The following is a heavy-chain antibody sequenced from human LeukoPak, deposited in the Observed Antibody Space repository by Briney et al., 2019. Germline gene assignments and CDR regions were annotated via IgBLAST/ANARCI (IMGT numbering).Heavy chain of an antibody. CDR1: GFTFSSYA. CDR2: ISGSGGST. CDR3: AKSDCRPAEDY. V-gene: IGHV3-23*01. D-gene: IGHD2-21*02. J-gene: IGHJ4*02. Sequence: GGSLRLSCAASGFTFSSYAMSWVRQAPGKGLEWVSAISGSGGSTYYADSVKGRFTISRDNSKNTLYLQINSLRAVGTTVYYGAKSDCRPAEDYWGQETLVADSS.